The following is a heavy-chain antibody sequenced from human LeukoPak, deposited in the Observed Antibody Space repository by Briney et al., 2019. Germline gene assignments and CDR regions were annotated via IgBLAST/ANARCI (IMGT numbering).Heavy chain of an antibody. Sequence: SETLSLTCTVSGGSISHYYWTWIRQPPGKGLEWIGYIYNSGSTNYNPSLKSRVTISVDTSKNQFSLKLSSVTAADTAVYYCTRLIMSSIYYYYMDVWGKGTTVTVSS. V-gene: IGHV4-59*01. D-gene: IGHD3-10*01. CDR1: GGSISHYY. J-gene: IGHJ6*03. CDR2: IYNSGST. CDR3: TRLIMSSIYYYYMDV.